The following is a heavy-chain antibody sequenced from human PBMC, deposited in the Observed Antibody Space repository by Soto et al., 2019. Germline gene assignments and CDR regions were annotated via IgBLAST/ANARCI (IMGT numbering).Heavy chain of an antibody. J-gene: IGHJ6*02. D-gene: IGHD1-1*01. V-gene: IGHV3-33*01. CDR3: ARPLHGTTSPYYAMDV. CDR1: GSNFSSFG. Sequence: GGSLRLSCETSGSNFSSFGMHWVRQAPGKGLEWVALIYYDGNKRIYADSVKGRFTISRDNSKNTLFLHMSSPRGEDTAMYYCARPLHGTTSPYYAMDVWGHGTTVTVSS. CDR2: IYYDGNKR.